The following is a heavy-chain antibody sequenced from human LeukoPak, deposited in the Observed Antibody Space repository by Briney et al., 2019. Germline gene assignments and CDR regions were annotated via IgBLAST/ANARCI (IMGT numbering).Heavy chain of an antibody. CDR3: ARSLSEYSSSSAAFDI. V-gene: IGHV4-39*01. CDR1: GGSISSSSYY. Sequence: TSETLSLTCAVSGGSISSSSYYWGWVRQPPGKGLEWIGTINYSGNTYYNPSLKSRVTISVDTSKSQFSLKLSSATAADTAVYYCARSLSEYSSSSAAFDIWGQGTMVTVSS. D-gene: IGHD6-6*01. J-gene: IGHJ3*02. CDR2: INYSGNT.